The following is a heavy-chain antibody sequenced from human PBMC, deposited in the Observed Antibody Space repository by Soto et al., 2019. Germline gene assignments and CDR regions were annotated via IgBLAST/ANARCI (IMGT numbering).Heavy chain of an antibody. D-gene: IGHD6-13*01. CDR2: IFSNDEK. CDR3: ASTYTTSWYWFDP. CDR1: GFSLSNAGLG. V-gene: IGHV2-26*04. Sequence: QVTVKESGPVLVKPTETLTLTCTVSGFSLSNAGLGVSWIRQPPGKALEWLAHIFSNDEKSYSTSLKSRLTLSKDTSKSQVVPTMTNHEPADTATYYWASTYTTSWYWFDPWRQGTLVTVSS. J-gene: IGHJ5*02.